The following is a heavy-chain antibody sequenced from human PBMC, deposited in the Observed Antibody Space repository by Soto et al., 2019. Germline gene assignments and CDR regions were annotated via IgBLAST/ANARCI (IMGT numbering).Heavy chain of an antibody. CDR1: GGSISSYY. D-gene: IGHD3-9*01. V-gene: IGHV4-59*01. CDR3: AKVGRYYDILTGYRDYYGMDV. Sequence: PSETLSLTCTVSGGSISSYYWSWVRQPPGKGLEWIGYIYYSGFTNYNPSLKSRVTISVDTSKNQFSLKLSSVTAADTAVYYCAKVGRYYDILTGYRDYYGMDVWGQGTTVTVSS. CDR2: IYYSGFT. J-gene: IGHJ6*02.